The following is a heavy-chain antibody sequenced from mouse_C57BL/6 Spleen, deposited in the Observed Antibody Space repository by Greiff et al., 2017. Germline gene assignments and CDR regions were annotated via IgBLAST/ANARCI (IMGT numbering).Heavy chain of an antibody. CDR3: ARSNSQGYFDV. J-gene: IGHJ1*03. V-gene: IGHV1-50*01. Sequence: QVQLQQPGAELVKPGASVKLSCKASGYTFTSYWMQWVKQRPGQGLEWIGEIDPSDSYTNYNQKFKGKATLTVDTSSSTAYMQRSSLTSEDSAVYYCARSNSQGYFDVWGTGTTVTVSS. CDR2: IDPSDSYT. CDR1: GYTFTSYW. D-gene: IGHD3-1*01.